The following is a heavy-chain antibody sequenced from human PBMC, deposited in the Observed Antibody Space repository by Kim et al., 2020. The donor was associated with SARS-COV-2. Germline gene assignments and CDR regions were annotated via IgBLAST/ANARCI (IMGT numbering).Heavy chain of an antibody. Sequence: SETLSLTCAVYGGSFSGYYWSWIRQPPGKGLEWIGEINHSGSTNYNPSLKSRVTISVDTSKNQFSLKLSSVTAADTAVYYCARIAAAYYYGMDVWGQGTTVTVSS. CDR2: INHSGST. CDR1: GGSFSGYY. V-gene: IGHV4-34*01. J-gene: IGHJ6*02. D-gene: IGHD6-25*01. CDR3: ARIAAAYYYGMDV.